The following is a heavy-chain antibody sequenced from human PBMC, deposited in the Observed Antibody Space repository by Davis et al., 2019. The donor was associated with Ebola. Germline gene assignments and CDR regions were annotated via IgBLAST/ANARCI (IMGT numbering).Heavy chain of an antibody. Sequence: GESLKISCAASGFTFSSYSMNWVRQAPGKGLEWVSVIYSGGSTYYADSVKGRFTISRDNSKNTLYLQMNSLRAEDTAVYYCARDLVVVAADRVYWGQGTLVTVSS. CDR1: GFTFSSYS. CDR3: ARDLVVVAADRVY. V-gene: IGHV3-66*01. D-gene: IGHD2-15*01. CDR2: IYSGGST. J-gene: IGHJ4*02.